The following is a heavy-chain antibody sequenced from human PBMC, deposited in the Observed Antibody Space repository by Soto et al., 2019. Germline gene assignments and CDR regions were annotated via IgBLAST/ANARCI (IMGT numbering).Heavy chain of an antibody. Sequence: QVQLVQSGAEVKKPGSSVKVSCKASGGTFSSYAISWVRQAPGQGLEWMGGIIPIFGTANYAQKFQGRVTITADESTSTAYMKLSSLRSEDTAVYYCARAKSAKGYYYYYGMDVWGQGTTVTVSS. J-gene: IGHJ6*02. V-gene: IGHV1-69*01. CDR2: IIPIFGTA. CDR1: GGTFSSYA. CDR3: ARAKSAKGYYYYYGMDV.